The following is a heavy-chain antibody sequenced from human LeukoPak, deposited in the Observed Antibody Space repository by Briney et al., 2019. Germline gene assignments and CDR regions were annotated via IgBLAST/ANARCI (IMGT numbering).Heavy chain of an antibody. Sequence: ASVKVSCKASGYTFTSYGISWVRQAPGQGLEWMGWISAYNGNTNYAQKPQGRVTMTTDTSTSTAYMELSGLRSDDTAVYYCARDPRYSSGEYYFDYWGQGTLVTVSS. J-gene: IGHJ4*02. D-gene: IGHD6-19*01. CDR2: ISAYNGNT. V-gene: IGHV1-18*01. CDR1: GYTFTSYG. CDR3: ARDPRYSSGEYYFDY.